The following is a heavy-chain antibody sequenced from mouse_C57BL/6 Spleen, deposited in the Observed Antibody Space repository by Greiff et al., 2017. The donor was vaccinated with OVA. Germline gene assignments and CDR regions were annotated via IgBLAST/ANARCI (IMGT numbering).Heavy chain of an antibody. V-gene: IGHV5-12*01. D-gene: IGHD1-1*01. J-gene: IGHJ4*01. CDR1: GFTFSDYY. CDR3: ARQRLRYYAMDY. Sequence: EVQWVESGGGLVQPGGSLKLSCAASGFTFSDYYMYWVRQTPEKRLEWVAYISNGGGSTYYPDTVKGRFTISRDNAKNTLYLQMSRLKSEDTAMYYCARQRLRYYAMDYWGQGTSVTVSS. CDR2: ISNGGGST.